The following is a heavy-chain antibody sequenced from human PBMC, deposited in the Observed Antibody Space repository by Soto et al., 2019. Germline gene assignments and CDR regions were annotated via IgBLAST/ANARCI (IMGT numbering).Heavy chain of an antibody. CDR2: INPSGST. J-gene: IGHJ4*01. Sequence: QVQLQQWGAGLLKPSETLSLTCAVYGVSFSGYYWSWIRQPPGTGLEWIGEINPSGSTNYNPSLRSRVTISVDTTQTQFSLKLSTVTAADTAVYYCARETSSSGAYRPCHCWCHGTLVTVSS. D-gene: IGHD6-19*01. V-gene: IGHV4-34*01. CDR3: ARETSSSGAYRPCHC. CDR1: GVSFSGYY.